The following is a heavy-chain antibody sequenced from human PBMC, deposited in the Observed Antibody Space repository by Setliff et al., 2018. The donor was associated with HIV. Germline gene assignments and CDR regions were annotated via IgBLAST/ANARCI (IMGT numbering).Heavy chain of an antibody. V-gene: IGHV4-61*02. Sequence: SETLSLTCTVSGGSISSGSYYWSWIRQPAGKGLEWIGRIYTSGSTNYNPSLKSRVTISVDTSKNQFSLEVTSVTAADTAVYYCARDMMYHYDRSGSFGWFGPWGQGTLVTVSS. CDR3: ARDMMYHYDRSGSFGWFGP. CDR2: IYTSGST. CDR1: GGSISSGSYY. J-gene: IGHJ5*02. D-gene: IGHD3-22*01.